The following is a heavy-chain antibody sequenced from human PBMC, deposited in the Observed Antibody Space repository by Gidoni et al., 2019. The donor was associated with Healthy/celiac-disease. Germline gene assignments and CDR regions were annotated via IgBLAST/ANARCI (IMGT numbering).Heavy chain of an antibody. CDR2: INHSGST. J-gene: IGHJ6*02. Sequence: QVQLQQWGAGLLKPSETLSLTCAVYGGSFSGYYWSWIRQPPGKGLEWIGEINHSGSTNYNPSLKSRVTISVDTSKNQFSLKLSSVTAADTAVYYCARGKVMYVWGQGTTVTVSS. CDR3: ARGKVMYV. CDR1: GGSFSGYY. V-gene: IGHV4-34*01.